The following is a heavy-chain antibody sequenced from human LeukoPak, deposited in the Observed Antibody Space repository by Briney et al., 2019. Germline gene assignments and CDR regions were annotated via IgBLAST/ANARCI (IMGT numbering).Heavy chain of an antibody. CDR1: GFTFSSYW. CDR2: ISGSGGST. CDR3: AKGRDGYNADFDY. D-gene: IGHD5-24*01. Sequence: GGSLRLSCAASGFTFSSYWMSWVRQAPGKGLEWVSGISGSGGSTYYADSVKGRFTISRDNSKNTLYLQMNSLRAEDTAVYYCAKGRDGYNADFDYWGQGTLVTVSS. J-gene: IGHJ4*02. V-gene: IGHV3-23*01.